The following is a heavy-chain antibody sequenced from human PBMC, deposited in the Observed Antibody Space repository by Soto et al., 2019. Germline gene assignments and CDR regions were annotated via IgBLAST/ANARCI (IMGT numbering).Heavy chain of an antibody. V-gene: IGHV3-11*01. J-gene: IGHJ2*01. D-gene: IGHD2-15*01. CDR2: ISSSGSTI. CDR1: GFTFSDYY. CDR3: ARAVGYCSGGSCYRLYWYFDL. Sequence: QVQLVESGGGLVKPGGSLRLSCAASGFTFSDYYMSWIRQAPGKGLEWVSYISSSGSTIYYADSVKGRFTISRDNAKNSLYLQMNRLRAEDTAVYYCARAVGYCSGGSCYRLYWYFDLWGRGTLVTVSS.